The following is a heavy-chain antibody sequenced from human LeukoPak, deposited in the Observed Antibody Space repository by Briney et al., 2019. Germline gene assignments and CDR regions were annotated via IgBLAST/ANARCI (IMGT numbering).Heavy chain of an antibody. CDR3: ARVGTTVVTRDAFDI. CDR1: GDSVSRNSAA. D-gene: IGHD4-23*01. CDR2: TYYRSKWYN. Sequence: SQTLSLTCATSGDSVSRNSAAWNWIRQSPSRGLEWLGRTYYRSKWYNDYAISMKRRITVNPDTSKNQFSPQLNSLTPEDTAVYYCARVGTTVVTRDAFDIWGQGTMVTVSS. V-gene: IGHV6-1*01. J-gene: IGHJ3*02.